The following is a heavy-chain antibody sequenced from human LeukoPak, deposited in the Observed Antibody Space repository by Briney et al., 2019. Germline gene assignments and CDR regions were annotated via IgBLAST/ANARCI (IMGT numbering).Heavy chain of an antibody. J-gene: IGHJ4*02. CDR3: AKYLRYSSGWYSIDY. V-gene: IGHV3-30*18. D-gene: IGHD6-19*01. CDR1: GFTFSSYW. CDR2: ISYDGSNK. Sequence: GGSLRLSCAASGFTFSSYWMSWVRQATGKGLESVAVISYDGSNKYYADSVKGRFTISRDNSKNTLYLQMNSLRAEDTAVYYCAKYLRYSSGWYSIDYWGQGTLVTVSS.